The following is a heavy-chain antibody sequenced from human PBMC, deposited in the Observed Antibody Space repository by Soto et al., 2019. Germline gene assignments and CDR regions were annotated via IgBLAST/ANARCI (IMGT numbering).Heavy chain of an antibody. D-gene: IGHD6-13*01. CDR2: ISVSGGNT. CDR3: AKHRSSSWSSSFDY. CDR1: GFTFSSHA. V-gene: IGHV3-23*01. J-gene: IGHJ4*02. Sequence: EVQLLESGGGLLQPGGSVRLSCAASGFTFSSHAMSWVRQAPGEGLEWVSTISVSGGNTYYADSVKGRFTISRDNSKNTLYLQMSSLRAADTAVYYCAKHRSSSWSSSFDYWGQGTLVTVSS.